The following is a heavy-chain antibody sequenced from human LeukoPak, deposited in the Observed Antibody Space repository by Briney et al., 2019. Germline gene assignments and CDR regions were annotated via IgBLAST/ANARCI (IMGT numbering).Heavy chain of an antibody. D-gene: IGHD4-17*01. CDR2: IWYDGSNK. CDR3: VKSRAVTTASVDY. J-gene: IGHJ4*02. CDR1: GFTFSSYG. Sequence: GRSLRLSCAASGFTFSSYGMHWVRQAPGKGLEWVAVIWYDGSNKYYADSVKGRFTITRDNSKNTLYLQMNSLRAEDTAVYYCVKSRAVTTASVDYWGQGTLVTVSS. V-gene: IGHV3-33*06.